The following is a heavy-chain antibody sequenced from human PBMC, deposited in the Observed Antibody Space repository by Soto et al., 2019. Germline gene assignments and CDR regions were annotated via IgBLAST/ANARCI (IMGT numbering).Heavy chain of an antibody. Sequence: GGSLRLSCAASGFTFSDYWMSWVRQAPGKGLEWVASIKYDGAEKSYVDSVKGRFTISRDNPKNSVYLQMASLRAEDTAVYYCARGQFSICSSSSCPPVFGVVTPRCDYYYYMDVWGKGTTVTFSS. CDR1: GFTFSDYW. CDR3: ARGQFSICSSSSCPPVFGVVTPRCDYYYYMDV. CDR2: IKYDGAEK. D-gene: IGHD2-2*01. J-gene: IGHJ6*03. V-gene: IGHV3-7*05.